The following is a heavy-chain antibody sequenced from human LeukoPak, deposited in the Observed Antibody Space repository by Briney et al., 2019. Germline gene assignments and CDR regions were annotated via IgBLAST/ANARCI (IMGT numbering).Heavy chain of an antibody. D-gene: IGHD2-2*01. CDR2: IIPIFGTA. J-gene: IGHJ3*02. CDR1: GYTFTNYG. CDR3: ANTIVVVPAALDAFDI. V-gene: IGHV1-69*13. Sequence: GASVKVSCKASGYTFTNYGITWMRQAPGQGLEWMGGIIPIFGTANYAQKFQGRVTITADESTSTAYMELSSLRSEDTAVYYCANTIVVVPAALDAFDIWGQGTMVTVSS.